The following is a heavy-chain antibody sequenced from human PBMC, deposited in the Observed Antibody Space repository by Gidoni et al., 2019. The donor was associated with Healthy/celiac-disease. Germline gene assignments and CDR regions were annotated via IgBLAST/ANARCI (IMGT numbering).Heavy chain of an antibody. D-gene: IGHD2-15*01. Sequence: QVQLVESGGGLAKPGGSLRLSCEASGFTFSAYYMSWIRQAPGKGLEWVSYISSSGSTIYYADSVKGRFTISRDNAKNSLYLQMNSLRAEDTAVYYCARDLDWGYCSGGSCYPDYWGQGTLVTVSS. CDR2: ISSSGSTI. CDR3: ARDLDWGYCSGGSCYPDY. J-gene: IGHJ4*02. V-gene: IGHV3-11*01. CDR1: GFTFSAYY.